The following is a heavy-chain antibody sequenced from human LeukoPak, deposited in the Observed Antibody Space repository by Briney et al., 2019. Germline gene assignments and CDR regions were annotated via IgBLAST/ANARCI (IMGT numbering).Heavy chain of an antibody. V-gene: IGHV3-7*03. CDR2: ISPDGGVS. CDR3: AKEEFWRFDF. D-gene: IGHD1-1*01. CDR1: GFDFSHHY. J-gene: IGHJ4*02. Sequence: GGSLRLSCAASGFDFSHHYMTWVRQAPGKGPEWVAKISPDGGVSQYVDSVKGRFTISRDNSKNSLSLHMSSLRVEDTALSFCAKEEFWRFDFWGQGTLVTVS.